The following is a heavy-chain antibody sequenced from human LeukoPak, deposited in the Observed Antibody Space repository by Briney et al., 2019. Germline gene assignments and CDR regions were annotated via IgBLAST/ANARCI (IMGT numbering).Heavy chain of an antibody. Sequence: PGGSLRLSCAASGFTFDDYAMHWVRQAPGKGLEWVSGISWNSGSIGYADSVKGRFTISRDNSKNTLYLQMNSLRAEDTAVYYCAKVATSTSGDAFDIWGQGTMVTVSS. CDR2: ISWNSGSI. CDR1: GFTFDDYA. CDR3: AKVATSTSGDAFDI. V-gene: IGHV3-9*01. J-gene: IGHJ3*02. D-gene: IGHD5-12*01.